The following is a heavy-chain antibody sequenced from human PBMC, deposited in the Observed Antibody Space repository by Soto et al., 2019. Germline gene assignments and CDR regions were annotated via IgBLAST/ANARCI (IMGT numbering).Heavy chain of an antibody. D-gene: IGHD6-6*01. CDR3: ARDSSGVLDV. J-gene: IGHJ6*02. CDR1: GGTFCSYA. V-gene: IGHV1-69*13. CDR2: IIPIFGTA. Sequence: ASVKVSCKASGGTFCSYAISWVRQAPGQGLEWMGGIIPIFGTASYAQKFQGRVTITADESTSTAYMELSSLRSEDTAVYYCARDSSGVLDVWGQGTTVTVSS.